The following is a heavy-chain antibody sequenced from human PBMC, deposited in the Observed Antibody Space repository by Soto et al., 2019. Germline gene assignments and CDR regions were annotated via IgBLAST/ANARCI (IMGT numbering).Heavy chain of an antibody. V-gene: IGHV4-34*01. CDR2: INHSGST. CDR1: GGSFSGYY. CDR3: ARAPAHRITMVRGVIRGDYYYYMDV. Sequence: SETLSLTCAVYGGSFSGYYWSWIRQPPGKGLEWIEEINHSGSTNYNPSLKSRVTISVDTSKNQFSLKLSSLTAADTAVYYCARAPAHRITMVRGVIRGDYYYYMDVWGKGTTVTVSS. D-gene: IGHD3-10*01. J-gene: IGHJ6*03.